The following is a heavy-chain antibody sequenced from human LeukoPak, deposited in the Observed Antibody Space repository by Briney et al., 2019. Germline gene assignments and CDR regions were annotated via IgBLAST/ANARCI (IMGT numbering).Heavy chain of an antibody. CDR2: IYTSGST. CDR3: ATADQSYYGSGSYEP. V-gene: IGHV4-4*07. J-gene: IGHJ5*02. D-gene: IGHD3-10*01. CDR1: GGSISTYY. Sequence: NASETLSLTCTVSGGSISTYYWSWIRQPAGKGLEWIGRIYTSGSTNYNPSLKSRATMSIDTSKNQFSLKLSSVTAADTAVYYCATADQSYYGSGSYEPWGQGTLVTVSS.